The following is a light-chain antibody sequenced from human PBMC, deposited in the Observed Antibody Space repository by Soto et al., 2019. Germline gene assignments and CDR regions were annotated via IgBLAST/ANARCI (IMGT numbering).Light chain of an antibody. CDR2: GAS. CDR1: QSVSSN. Sequence: EVGIAQSPATLSVSPGGRATLSCRASQSVSSNLAWYQQKPGQAPRLLIFGASTRATGIPVRFSGSGSGRQFTLTISSLQSEDFAVYYCHQYNDGPAGTFGQGTKVDIK. V-gene: IGKV3-15*01. J-gene: IGKJ1*01. CDR3: HQYNDGPAGT.